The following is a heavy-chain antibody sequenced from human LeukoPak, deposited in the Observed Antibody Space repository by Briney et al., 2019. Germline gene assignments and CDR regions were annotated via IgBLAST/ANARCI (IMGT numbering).Heavy chain of an antibody. CDR1: GFTFSNAW. CDR2: IKSKTDGGTT. J-gene: IGHJ4*02. Sequence: GGSLRLSCAASGFTFSNAWMSWVRQAPGKGLEWVGRIKSKTDGGTTYYAAPVKGRFTISRDDSKNTLYLQMNSLKTEDTAVYYCTTYYYDYYFDYWGQGTLVTVSS. CDR3: TTYYYDYYFDY. V-gene: IGHV3-15*01. D-gene: IGHD3-22*01.